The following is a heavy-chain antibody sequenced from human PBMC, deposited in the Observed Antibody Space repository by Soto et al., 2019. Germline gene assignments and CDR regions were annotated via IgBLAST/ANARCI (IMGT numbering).Heavy chain of an antibody. CDR1: GFTFSSYS. CDR2: ISSSSSTI. CDR3: ARDPGYSAFDV. D-gene: IGHD5-18*01. J-gene: IGHJ3*01. V-gene: IGHV3-48*04. Sequence: PGGSLRLSCAASGFTFSSYSMNWVRQAPGKGLEWVSYISSSSSTIYYADSVKGRFTISRDNAEKSLFLQMNSLRVDDTALYFCARDPGYSAFDVWGHGTMVTVSS.